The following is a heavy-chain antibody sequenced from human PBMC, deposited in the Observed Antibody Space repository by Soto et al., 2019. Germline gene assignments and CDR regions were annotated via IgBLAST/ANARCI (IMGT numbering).Heavy chain of an antibody. CDR2: ISAYNGNT. CDR1: GYTFTNFG. Sequence: QVQLVQSGAEVKKPGASVKVSCKASGYTFTNFGISWVRQAPGQGLEWMGWISAYNGNTNYAQNFQGRVTMTTDTSTSTASMELRSLRSGDTAVYDCARGVTPIDYWGQGTLVTVSS. CDR3: ARGVTPIDY. J-gene: IGHJ4*02. V-gene: IGHV1-18*01. D-gene: IGHD2-21*02.